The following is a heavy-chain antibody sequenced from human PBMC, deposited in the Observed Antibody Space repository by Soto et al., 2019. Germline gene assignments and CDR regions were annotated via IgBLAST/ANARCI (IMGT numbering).Heavy chain of an antibody. CDR2: IYYSGST. CDR1: GGSISSYY. D-gene: IGHD3-9*01. V-gene: IGHV4-59*08. Sequence: QVQLQESGPGLVKPSETLSLTCTVSGGSISSYYWSWIRQPPGKGLEWIGYIYYSGSTNYNPSLKSRVTIPVDTSKNQFSLKLSSVTAADTAVYYCARHGLMQDDILTGYSEVDYFDYWGQGTLVTVSS. CDR3: ARHGLMQDDILTGYSEVDYFDY. J-gene: IGHJ4*02.